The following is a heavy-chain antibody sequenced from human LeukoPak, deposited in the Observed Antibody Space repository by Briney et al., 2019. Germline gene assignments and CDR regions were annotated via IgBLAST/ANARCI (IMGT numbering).Heavy chain of an antibody. Sequence: SQTLSLTCTVSGDSISSGGYYWRWIRQHPGKGLEWIGYIDYSGSPYYNPSLKSRVTISVDTSKNQFSLKLSSVTAADTAVYYCARDGSGGYDVWSGYLLWGQGTLVTVSS. CDR3: ARDGSGGYDVWSGYLL. D-gene: IGHD3-3*01. CDR2: IDYSGSP. V-gene: IGHV4-31*03. J-gene: IGHJ4*02. CDR1: GDSISSGGYY.